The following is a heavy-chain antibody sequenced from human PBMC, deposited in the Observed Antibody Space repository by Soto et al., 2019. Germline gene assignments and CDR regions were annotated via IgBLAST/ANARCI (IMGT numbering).Heavy chain of an antibody. Sequence: GGSLRLSCAASGITFTSHAMNWVRQAPGKGLEWVSGISGSGGSTYYADSVKGRFTVSRDNSKNTLFLQVNSLRVDDTAVYYCVVSSAEAAGIFECWGQGTLVTVSS. CDR2: ISGSGGST. V-gene: IGHV3-23*01. J-gene: IGHJ4*02. CDR1: GITFTSHA. CDR3: VVSSAEAAGIFEC. D-gene: IGHD6-13*01.